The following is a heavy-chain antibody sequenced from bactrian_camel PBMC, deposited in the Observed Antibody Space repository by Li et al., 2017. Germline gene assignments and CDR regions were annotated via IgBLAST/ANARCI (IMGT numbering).Heavy chain of an antibody. J-gene: IGHJ4*01. Sequence: VQLVESGGGSVQAGETLRLSCTASGFTFDDSDMSWVRQAPGKGLDWVSTIYPSGRSTFYADSVKGRFTISLDNAKKTLYLEMNRLKPEDTAMYYCAIGLFADFGLGRGTQVTVS. CDR2: IYPSGRST. CDR1: GFTFDDSD. D-gene: IGHD5*01. V-gene: IGHV3-1*01.